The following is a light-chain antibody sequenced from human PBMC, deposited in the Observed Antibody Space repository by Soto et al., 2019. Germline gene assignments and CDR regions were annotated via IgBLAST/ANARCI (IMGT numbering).Light chain of an antibody. Sequence: ELVTTQSPATLSVSPGESAALSCRSSQSVSSNLAWYQQKPGQAPRLLIYGASTRATGIPARFSGSGSGTEFTLTISSLQSEDFAVYYCQQYNNWPPITFGQGTRLEIK. CDR3: QQYNNWPPIT. CDR2: GAS. J-gene: IGKJ5*01. CDR1: QSVSSN. V-gene: IGKV3-15*01.